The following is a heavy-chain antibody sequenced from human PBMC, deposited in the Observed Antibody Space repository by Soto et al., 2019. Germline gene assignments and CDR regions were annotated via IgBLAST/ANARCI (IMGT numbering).Heavy chain of an antibody. Sequence: EVQLVESGGDLVQPGGSLRLSCAASGFTFGDYWMHWVRQAPGKGLVWVSRINSDGRRTSYADSVKGRFTISRDNAKDTLYLQMNSPRAEDTALYYCARDVQLHSFDSWGQGTLVNVSS. CDR1: GFTFGDYW. CDR3: ARDVQLHSFDS. V-gene: IGHV3-74*01. CDR2: INSDGRRT. D-gene: IGHD1-1*01. J-gene: IGHJ4*02.